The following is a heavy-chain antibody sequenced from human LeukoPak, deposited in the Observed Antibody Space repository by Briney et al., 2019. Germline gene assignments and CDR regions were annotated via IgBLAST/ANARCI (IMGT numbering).Heavy chain of an antibody. CDR2: IYHSGST. CDR3: ARGDDDGDHRGLHWFDP. Sequence: SETLSLTCTVSGGSITRGTPYWSWIRQPGGKGLEWIGRIYHSGSTNYSPSLKSRVTISIDTSKNQFSLKLSSVTAADTAVYYCARGDDDGDHRGLHWFDPWGRGTLVTVSS. D-gene: IGHD4-17*01. J-gene: IGHJ5*02. V-gene: IGHV4-61*02. CDR1: GGSITRGTPY.